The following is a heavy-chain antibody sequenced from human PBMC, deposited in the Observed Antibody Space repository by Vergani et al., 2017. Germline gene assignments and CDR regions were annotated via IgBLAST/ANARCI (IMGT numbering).Heavy chain of an antibody. J-gene: IGHJ4*02. CDR1: GGTFSSYA. CDR2: IIPIFGTA. Sequence: QVQLVQSGAEVKKPGSSVKVSCKASGGTFSSYAISWVRQAPGQGLEWMGGIIPIFGTANYAQKFQGRVTITADEATSTAYMELSSLRSEDTDVYYCARVAYHSPYYDCDSSGYRYWGQGTLVTVSA. V-gene: IGHV1-69*01. CDR3: ARVAYHSPYYDCDSSGYRY. D-gene: IGHD3-22*01.